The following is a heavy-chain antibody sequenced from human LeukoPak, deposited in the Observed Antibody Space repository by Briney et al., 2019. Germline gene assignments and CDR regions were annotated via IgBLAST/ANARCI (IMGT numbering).Heavy chain of an antibody. CDR1: GYTFTSYY. CDR3: ARQLVAATRGRWFDP. D-gene: IGHD2-15*01. CDR2: INPSGGST. V-gene: IGHV1-46*01. Sequence: ASVKVSCKASGYTFTSYYMHWVRQAPGQGLEWMGIINPSGGSTSYAQKFQGRVTMTRDKSISTAYLQWSSLKASDTAMYYCARQLVAATRGRWFDPWGQGTLVTVSS. J-gene: IGHJ5*02.